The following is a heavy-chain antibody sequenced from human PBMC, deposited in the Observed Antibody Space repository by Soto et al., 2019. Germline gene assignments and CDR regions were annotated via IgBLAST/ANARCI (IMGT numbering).Heavy chain of an antibody. Sequence: QVQLQESGPGLVKPSETLSLTCTVSGGSISSYYWSWIRQPPGKGLEWIGYIYYSGSTDYDPSLKSRVTISADTSKNQFSLKLSSVTAADTAVYYCARRWGTYFDFWGQGTLVTFSS. CDR1: GGSISSYY. CDR3: ARRWGTYFDF. CDR2: IYYSGST. V-gene: IGHV4-59*01. D-gene: IGHD7-27*01. J-gene: IGHJ4*02.